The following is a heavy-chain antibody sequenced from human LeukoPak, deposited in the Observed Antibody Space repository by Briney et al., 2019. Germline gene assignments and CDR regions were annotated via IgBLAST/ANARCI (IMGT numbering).Heavy chain of an antibody. CDR2: IYYSGST. D-gene: IGHD3-22*01. J-gene: IGHJ4*02. V-gene: IGHV4-59*01. Sequence: SETLSLTCTVSGGSISSYYWSWIRQPPGKGPEWIGYIYYSGSTNYNPSLKSRVTISVDTSKNQFSLKLSSVTAADTAVYYCARGDYYDSSGYYLFDYWGQGTLVTVSS. CDR3: ARGDYYDSSGYYLFDY. CDR1: GGSISSYY.